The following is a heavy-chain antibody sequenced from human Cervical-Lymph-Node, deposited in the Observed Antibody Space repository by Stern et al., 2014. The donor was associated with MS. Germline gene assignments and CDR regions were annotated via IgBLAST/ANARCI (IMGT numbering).Heavy chain of an antibody. CDR2: IYTSGTT. V-gene: IGHV4-61*02. CDR3: ARFGYYYYYDMDV. J-gene: IGHJ6*02. CDR1: GDSISTGSYF. D-gene: IGHD3-10*01. Sequence: QLQLQESGPGLVKPSQTLSLTCSVSGDSISTGSYFWTWIRQPAGKGLEWMGRIYTSGTTHYNPSLKSRVTISLDTSKNQFSLNLPSVTAADTAVYFCARFGYYYYYDMDVWGQGTTVTVSS.